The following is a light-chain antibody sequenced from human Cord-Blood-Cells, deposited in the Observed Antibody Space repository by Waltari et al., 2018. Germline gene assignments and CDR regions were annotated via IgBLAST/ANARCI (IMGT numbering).Light chain of an antibody. CDR1: PGAVTSGYY. V-gene: IGLV7-43*01. J-gene: IGLJ1*01. CDR3: LLYYGGAYV. Sequence: QTVVTQEPSLTVSPGGTVTLTCASSPGAVTSGYYPNWFKQKPGQAPRALIYSTSNKHPWTPARFSGSLLGGKAALTLSGVQPEDEAEYYCLLYYGGAYVFGTGTKVTVL. CDR2: STS.